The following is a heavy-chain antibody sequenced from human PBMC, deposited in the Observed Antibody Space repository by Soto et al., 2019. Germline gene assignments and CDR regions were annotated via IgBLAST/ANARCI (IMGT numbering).Heavy chain of an antibody. J-gene: IGHJ4*02. CDR3: ARDSSDCGGGCMAQFDY. V-gene: IGHV1-69*12. Sequence: QVQLVQSGAEVKKPGSSVKVSCKASGGTFSSFAISWVRQAPGQGLEWMGGIIPIFGTANYAQKFQGRVTITADESTSTAYMELSSLRSEDTAVYYCARDSSDCGGGCMAQFDYWGQGTLVTVSS. D-gene: IGHD2-21*02. CDR2: IIPIFGTA. CDR1: GGTFSSFA.